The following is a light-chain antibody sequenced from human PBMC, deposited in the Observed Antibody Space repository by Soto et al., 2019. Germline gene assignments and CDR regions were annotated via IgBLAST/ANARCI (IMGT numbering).Light chain of an antibody. V-gene: IGKV3-15*01. J-gene: IGKJ1*01. CDR1: QSISDT. CDR2: GAS. Sequence: DIVFTQSPAPLSLCSCGRATLSFCASQSISDTLAWYQPKPGQAPRLLIHGASTRATGFPARFSGSVSGTDFTLTISSLQSEDFAIYYCQQYNNWPWTFGQGTKVDIK. CDR3: QQYNNWPWT.